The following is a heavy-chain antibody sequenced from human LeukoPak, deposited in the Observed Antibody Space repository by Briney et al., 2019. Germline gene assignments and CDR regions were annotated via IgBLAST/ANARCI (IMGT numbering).Heavy chain of an antibody. CDR3: ARAGGYCGRISCPYYFDY. J-gene: IGHJ4*02. CDR1: GGSISSYY. CDR2: IYTSGST. Sequence: PSETLSLTCTVSGGSISSYYWSWIRQPAGKGLEWIGRIYTSGSTNYNPSLKSRVTMSVDTSKNQFSLKLSSVTAEDTAVYYCARAGGYCGRISCPYYFDYWGQGSLVAVSS. D-gene: IGHD2-15*01. V-gene: IGHV4-4*07.